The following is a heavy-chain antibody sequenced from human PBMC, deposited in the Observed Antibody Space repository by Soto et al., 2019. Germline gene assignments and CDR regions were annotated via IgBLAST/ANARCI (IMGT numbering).Heavy chain of an antibody. Sequence: TSETLSLTCTVSGGSISSGDYYWSWIRQPPGKGLEWIGYIYYSGSTYYNPSLKSRVTISVDTSKNQFSLKLSSVTAADTAVYYCARDGRGSSWLYWGQGTLVTVSS. J-gene: IGHJ4*02. D-gene: IGHD6-13*01. CDR2: IYYSGST. CDR3: ARDGRGSSWLY. CDR1: GGSISSGDYY. V-gene: IGHV4-30-4*01.